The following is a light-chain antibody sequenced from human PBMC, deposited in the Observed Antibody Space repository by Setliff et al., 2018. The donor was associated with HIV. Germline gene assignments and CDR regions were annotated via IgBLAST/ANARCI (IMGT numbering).Light chain of an antibody. Sequence: QSVLTQPASVSGSPGQSITISCTGTSSDIGGYNLVSWYQQYPGEAPKLIISDNTKRPSGVSDRFSASKSGNTASLTISGLRAEDEADYYCSSYTSSSTYVFGLGTKVTVL. CDR2: DNT. CDR3: SSYTSSSTYV. J-gene: IGLJ1*01. V-gene: IGLV2-14*03. CDR1: SSDIGGYNL.